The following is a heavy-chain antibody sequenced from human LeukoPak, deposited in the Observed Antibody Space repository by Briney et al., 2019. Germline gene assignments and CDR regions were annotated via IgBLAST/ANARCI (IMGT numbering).Heavy chain of an antibody. J-gene: IGHJ4*02. V-gene: IGHV1-8*01. Sequence: ASVKVSCKASGYTFTSYDINWVRQATGQGLEWMGWMNPNSGNTGYAQKFQGRVTMTRNTSIGTAYMELSSLRSEDTAVYYCVRVGDSSGYPSLGYWSQGTLVTVSS. CDR3: VRVGDSSGYPSLGY. D-gene: IGHD3-22*01. CDR1: GYTFTSYD. CDR2: MNPNSGNT.